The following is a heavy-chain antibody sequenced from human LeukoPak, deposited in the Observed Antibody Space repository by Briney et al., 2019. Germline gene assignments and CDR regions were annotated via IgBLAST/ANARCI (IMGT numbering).Heavy chain of an antibody. D-gene: IGHD3-10*01. CDR1: GGSISSYNYY. V-gene: IGHV4-39*01. J-gene: IGHJ4*02. CDR2: IYYTGNT. Sequence: SETLSLTCTVSGGSISSYNYYWGWIRQPPGKGLEWIGSIYYTGNTYYNPSLTSRVTISVDTSKNQFSLKLTSVTAADTAVFYCAANSADYNTLGSSYKVWGQGTLVTVSS. CDR3: AANSADYNTLGSSYKV.